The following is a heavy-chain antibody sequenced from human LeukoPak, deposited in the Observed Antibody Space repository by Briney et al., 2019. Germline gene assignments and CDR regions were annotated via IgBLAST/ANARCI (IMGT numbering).Heavy chain of an antibody. CDR2: ISAYNGNT. V-gene: IGHV1-18*01. CDR3: ARDRGYYYDSSGYYYPANYYYGMDV. J-gene: IGHJ6*02. CDR1: GYTFTIYG. Sequence: ASVKVSFTASGYTFTIYGISWVRQAPGQGLEWMGWISAYNGNTNYAQKLQGRVTMTTDTSTSTAYMELRSLRSDDTAVYYCARDRGYYYDSSGYYYPANYYYGMDVWGQGTTVTVSS. D-gene: IGHD3-22*01.